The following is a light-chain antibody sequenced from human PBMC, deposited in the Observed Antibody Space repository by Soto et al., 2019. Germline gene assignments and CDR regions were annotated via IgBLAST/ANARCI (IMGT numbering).Light chain of an antibody. V-gene: IGLV1-40*01. CDR2: GNS. Sequence: QSVLTQPPSVSGAPGQRVIISCTGSSSNIGAAYDVSWYQQLPQTAPKLLIYGNSNRPSGVPDRFSGSKSGTSASLAITGLQAEDEADYYCQSYDSSLSGSYVFGTGTKLTVL. CDR1: SSNIGAAYD. J-gene: IGLJ1*01. CDR3: QSYDSSLSGSYV.